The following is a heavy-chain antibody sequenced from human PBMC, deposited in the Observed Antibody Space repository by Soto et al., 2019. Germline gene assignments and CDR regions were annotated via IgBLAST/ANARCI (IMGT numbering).Heavy chain of an antibody. CDR1: GGSISSAGYY. CDR2: IYFSGVT. Sequence: VQLQESGPGLVEPSQTLSLTCTVSGGSISSAGYYWSWIRQRPGKGLEWIGYIYFSGVTYYNPSLESRVTISVDTSKNQFSLRLSSVTAADTAVYYCARDPWRTPPEAAFDVWGQGTKVTVSS. V-gene: IGHV4-31*03. J-gene: IGHJ3*01. CDR3: ARDPWRTPPEAAFDV. D-gene: IGHD1-1*01.